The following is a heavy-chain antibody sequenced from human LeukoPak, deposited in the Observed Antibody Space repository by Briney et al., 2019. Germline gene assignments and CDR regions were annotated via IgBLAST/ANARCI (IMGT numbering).Heavy chain of an antibody. V-gene: IGHV1-2*02. CDR2: INPNSGGT. CDR1: GYTFTGYY. J-gene: IGHJ5*02. Sequence: ASVKVSCKASGYTFTGYYTHWVRQAPGQGLEWMGWINPNSGGTNYAQKFQGRVTMTRDTSISTAYMELSRLRSDDTAVYYCARVRVRIAAAGTCWFDPWGQGTLVTVSS. CDR3: ARVRVRIAAAGTCWFDP. D-gene: IGHD6-13*01.